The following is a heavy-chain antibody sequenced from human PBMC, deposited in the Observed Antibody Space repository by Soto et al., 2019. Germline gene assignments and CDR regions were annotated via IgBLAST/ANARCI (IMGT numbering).Heavy chain of an antibody. D-gene: IGHD1-20*01. CDR1: GGTFSSYT. J-gene: IGHJ6*03. Sequence: QVQLVQSGAEVKKPGSSVKVSCKASGGTFSSYTISWVRQAPGQGLEWMGRIIPILGIANYAQKFQGRVTITADKSTSTAYMELSSLRSEDTAVYYCASADNWNQASYMDVWGKGTTVTVSS. CDR3: ASADNWNQASYMDV. CDR2: IIPILGIA. V-gene: IGHV1-69*02.